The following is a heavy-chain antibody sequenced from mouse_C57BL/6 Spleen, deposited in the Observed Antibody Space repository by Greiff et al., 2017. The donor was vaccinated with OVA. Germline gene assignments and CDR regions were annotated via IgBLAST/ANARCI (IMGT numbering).Heavy chain of an antibody. V-gene: IGHV1-15*01. Sequence: QLKESGAELVRPGASVTLSCKASGYTFTDYEMHWVKQTPVHGLEWIGAIDPETGGTAYNQKFKGKAILTADKSSSTAYMELRSLTSEDSAVYYCTRGGYAMDYWGQGTSVTVSS. CDR1: GYTFTDYE. J-gene: IGHJ4*01. CDR2: IDPETGGT. CDR3: TRGGYAMDY.